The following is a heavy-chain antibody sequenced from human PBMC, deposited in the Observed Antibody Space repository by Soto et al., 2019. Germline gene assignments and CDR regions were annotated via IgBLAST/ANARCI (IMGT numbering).Heavy chain of an antibody. Sequence: QVQLQQWGAGLLKPSETLSLTCAVYGGSFSGYYWSWIRQPPGKGLEWIGESNHSGSTNYNPSLKRRVTIAVDTSKNHFSLKLSSVTAADTAVYYCARLYGDSAKVIALDYWGQGTLVTVSS. CDR2: SNHSGST. J-gene: IGHJ4*02. V-gene: IGHV4-34*01. D-gene: IGHD4-17*01. CDR3: ARLYGDSAKVIALDY. CDR1: GGSFSGYY.